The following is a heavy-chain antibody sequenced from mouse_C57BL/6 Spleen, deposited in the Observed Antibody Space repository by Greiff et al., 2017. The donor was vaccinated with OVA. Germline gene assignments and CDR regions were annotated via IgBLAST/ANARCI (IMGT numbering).Heavy chain of an antibody. CDR1: GFTFSSYA. V-gene: IGHV5-4*01. CDR2: ISDGGSYT. Sequence: DVHLVESGGGLVKPGGSLKLSCAASGFTFSSYAMSWVRQTPEKRLEWVATISDGGSYTYYPDNVKGRFTISRDNAKNNLYLQMSHLKSEDTAMYYCARDWGGRFAYWGQGTLVTVSA. J-gene: IGHJ3*01. CDR3: ARDWGGRFAY.